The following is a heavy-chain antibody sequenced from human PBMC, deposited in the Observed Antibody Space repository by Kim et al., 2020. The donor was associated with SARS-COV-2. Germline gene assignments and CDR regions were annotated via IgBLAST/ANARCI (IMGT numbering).Heavy chain of an antibody. J-gene: IGHJ4*02. Sequence: LKSRVTISGETSKNQFSLKLSSVTAADTAVYYCARHHPEYYYDSSGSALCWGQGTLVTVSS. CDR3: ARHHPEYYYDSSGSALC. D-gene: IGHD3-22*01. V-gene: IGHV4-39*01.